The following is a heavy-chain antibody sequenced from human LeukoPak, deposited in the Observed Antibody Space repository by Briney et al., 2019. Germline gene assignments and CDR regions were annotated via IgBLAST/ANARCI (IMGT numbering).Heavy chain of an antibody. V-gene: IGHV1-8*01. CDR1: GYTFTSYD. J-gene: IGHJ4*02. D-gene: IGHD2-15*01. Sequence: ASVKVSCKASGYTFTSYDINWVRQATGQGLEWMGWMNPNSGNTGYAKKFQGRVAMTRNSSISTAYMELSSLRSEDTAVYYCARRLGYCSDGSCYSLNYWGQGTLVTVSS. CDR2: MNPNSGNT. CDR3: ARRLGYCSDGSCYSLNY.